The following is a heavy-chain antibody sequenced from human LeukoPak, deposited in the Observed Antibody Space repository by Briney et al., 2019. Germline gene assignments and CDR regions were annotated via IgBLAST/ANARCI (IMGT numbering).Heavy chain of an antibody. D-gene: IGHD5/OR15-5a*01. J-gene: IGHJ4*02. V-gene: IGHV3-48*01. Sequence: PGGSLRLSCAASGFTFSSYSMNWVRQAPGKGLEWVSYISSSSGTTYYADSVKGRFTISRDNAKNSLYLQMNRLRAEDTAVYFCAVSFDFWGQGTLVTVSS. CDR2: ISSSSGTT. CDR3: AVSFDF. CDR1: GFTFSSYS.